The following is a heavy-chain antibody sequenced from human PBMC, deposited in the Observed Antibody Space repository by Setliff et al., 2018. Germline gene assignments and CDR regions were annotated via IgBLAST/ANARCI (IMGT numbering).Heavy chain of an antibody. V-gene: IGHV3-21*01. CDR3: ASAGHSGSWFPFDAFHI. CDR2: ISRSSTYI. Sequence: SCAASGFTFSTHSMNWVRQAPGKGLEWVSSISRSSTYIYYADSMKGRFTTSRDNAKNSLYLQMSSLRAEDTAVYYCASAGHSGSWFPFDAFHIWGQGTMVTVSS. J-gene: IGHJ3*02. CDR1: GFTFSTHS. D-gene: IGHD6-13*01.